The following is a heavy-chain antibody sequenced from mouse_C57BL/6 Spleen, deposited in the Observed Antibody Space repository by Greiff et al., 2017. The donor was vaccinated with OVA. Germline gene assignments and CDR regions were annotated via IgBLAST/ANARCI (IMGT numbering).Heavy chain of an antibody. CDR1: GYTFTSYW. J-gene: IGHJ1*03. CDR3: ARFITTVATYGYFDV. Sequence: QVQLQQSGAELVRPGSSVKLSCKASGYTFTSYWMHWVKQRPIQGLEWIGNIDPSDSETNYNQKFKDKATLTVDKSSSTAYMQLSSLTSEDSAVYYCARFITTVATYGYFDVWGTGTTVTVSS. V-gene: IGHV1-52*01. D-gene: IGHD1-1*01. CDR2: IDPSDSET.